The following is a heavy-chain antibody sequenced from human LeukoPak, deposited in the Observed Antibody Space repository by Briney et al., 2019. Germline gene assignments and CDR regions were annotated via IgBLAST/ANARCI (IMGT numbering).Heavy chain of an antibody. CDR1: GFTFSSYW. V-gene: IGHV3-7*05. CDR2: IKQDGGQK. CDR3: ARDRPEGRGWRPRDY. D-gene: IGHD6-19*01. J-gene: IGHJ4*02. Sequence: GGSLRLSCAASGFTFSSYWMSWVRQAPGKGLEWVANIKQDGGQKYYVDSVKGRFTISRDNAKNSLYLQMNSLRAEDTAVYYCARDRPEGRGWRPRDYRGQGTLVTVSS.